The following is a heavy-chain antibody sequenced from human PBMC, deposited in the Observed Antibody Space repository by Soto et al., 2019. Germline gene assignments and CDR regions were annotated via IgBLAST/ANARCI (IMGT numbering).Heavy chain of an antibody. CDR3: ARRWGPGLDY. J-gene: IGHJ4*02. CDR2: IYYSGST. V-gene: IGHV4-59*08. D-gene: IGHD7-27*01. CDR1: GGSISSYY. Sequence: PSVPLSLTCTVAGGSISSYYWSWIRQPPGKGLEWIGYIYYSGSTNYNPSLKSRVTISVDTSKNQFSLKLSSVTAAYTAVDYCARRWGPGLDYWGQGTLVTVSS.